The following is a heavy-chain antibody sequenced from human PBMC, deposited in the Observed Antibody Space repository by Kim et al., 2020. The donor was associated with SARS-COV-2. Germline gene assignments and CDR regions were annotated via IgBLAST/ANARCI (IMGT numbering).Heavy chain of an antibody. CDR1: GYTFTSYY. CDR2: INPSGGST. Sequence: ASVKVSCKASGYTFTSYYMHWVRQAPGQGLEWMGIINPSGGSTSYAQKFQGRVTMTRDTSTSTVYMELSSLRSEDTAVYYCAREIKTGEKGFWFDPWGQGTLVTVSS. V-gene: IGHV1-46*01. D-gene: IGHD7-27*01. CDR3: AREIKTGEKGFWFDP. J-gene: IGHJ5*01.